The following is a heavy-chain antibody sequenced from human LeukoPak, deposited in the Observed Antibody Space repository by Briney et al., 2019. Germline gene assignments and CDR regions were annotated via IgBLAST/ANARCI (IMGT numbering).Heavy chain of an antibody. CDR3: ATTMAAAGTGNCFDP. Sequence: GESLKISCQGFGYSFTSYWIAWVRQMPGKGLEWMGIVYPGDSDTRYIPSFQGQVTISGDKSISTAYLQWSSLRASDTAMYYCATTMAAAGTGNCFDPWGQGALVTVSS. V-gene: IGHV5-51*01. CDR1: GYSFTSYW. D-gene: IGHD6-13*01. J-gene: IGHJ5*02. CDR2: VYPGDSDT.